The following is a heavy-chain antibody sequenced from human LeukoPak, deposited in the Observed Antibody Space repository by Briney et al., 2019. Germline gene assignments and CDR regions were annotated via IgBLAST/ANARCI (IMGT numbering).Heavy chain of an antibody. D-gene: IGHD3-22*01. CDR3: ARGIFPRVSHYYYDSSGSRPFAYFDY. J-gene: IGHJ4*02. CDR2: TYYRSKWYN. CDR1: GDSVSSNSAA. Sequence: SQTLSLTCAISGDSVSSNSAAWNWIRQSPSRGLEWLGRTYYRSKWYNDYAVSVRSRITINPDTSKNQFSLQLNSVTSEDTAVYYCARGIFPRVSHYYYDSSGSRPFAYFDYWGQGTLVTVSS. V-gene: IGHV6-1*01.